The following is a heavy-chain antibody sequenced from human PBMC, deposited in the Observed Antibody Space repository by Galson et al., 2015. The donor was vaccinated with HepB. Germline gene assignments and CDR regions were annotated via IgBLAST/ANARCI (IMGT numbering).Heavy chain of an antibody. Sequence: LRLSCAASGFTFSSYGMHWVRQAPGKGLEWVAVIWYDGSNKYYADSVKGRFTISRDNSKNTLYLQMNSLRAEDTAVYYCARDHGSGSYYYFDYWGQGTLVTVSS. CDR3: ARDHGSGSYYYFDY. J-gene: IGHJ4*02. V-gene: IGHV3-33*01. D-gene: IGHD3-10*01. CDR1: GFTFSSYG. CDR2: IWYDGSNK.